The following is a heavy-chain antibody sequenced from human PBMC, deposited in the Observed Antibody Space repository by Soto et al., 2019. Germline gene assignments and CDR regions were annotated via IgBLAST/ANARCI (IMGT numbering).Heavy chain of an antibody. CDR3: AGGNSSRWYWFDP. CDR1: GGSISSTNYY. J-gene: IGHJ5*02. CDR2: IYYNGNT. Sequence: PSETLSLTCTVSGGSISSTNYYWSWIHRHPGKGLEWIGYIYYNGNTYYNPSLKSRVTISVDTSKNQFSLKLSSVTAADTAVYYCAGGNSSRWYWFDPWGQGTLVTVSS. V-gene: IGHV4-31*03. D-gene: IGHD6-13*01.